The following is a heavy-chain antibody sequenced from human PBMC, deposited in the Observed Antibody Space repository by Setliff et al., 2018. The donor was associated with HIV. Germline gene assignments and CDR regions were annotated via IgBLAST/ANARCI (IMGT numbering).Heavy chain of an antibody. J-gene: IGHJ6*03. V-gene: IGHV1-69*13. Sequence: SVKVSCKASGGTFRTFGISWVRQAPGQGLEWMGGSIPIFGTAKYAQKFQGRVTITADESTSTAYMELSSLRSEDTAVYYCATNPEMATINYYYYYMGVWGKRTTVTVSS. D-gene: IGHD5-12*01. CDR1: GGTFRTFG. CDR3: ATNPEMATINYYYYYMGV. CDR2: SIPIFGTA.